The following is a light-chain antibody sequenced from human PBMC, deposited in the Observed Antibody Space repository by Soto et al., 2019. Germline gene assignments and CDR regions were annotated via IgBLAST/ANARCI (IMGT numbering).Light chain of an antibody. CDR1: SSNIGAGYD. CDR3: AAWDGSLSSNV. V-gene: IGLV1-40*01. Sequence: SVLTRPPSVSGAPGQRVTISCTGSSSNIGAGYDVLWYQQFPGTAPKLLIYGNSNRPSGVPDRFSGSKSGTSASLAITGLQAEDEADYYCAAWDGSLSSNVFGTGTKVTVL. J-gene: IGLJ1*01. CDR2: GNS.